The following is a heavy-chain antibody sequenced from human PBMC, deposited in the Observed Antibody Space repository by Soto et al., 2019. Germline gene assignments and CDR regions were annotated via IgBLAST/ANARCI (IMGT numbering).Heavy chain of an antibody. J-gene: IGHJ5*02. CDR2: LSYDGGKK. CDR3: GKEPFSSGYDYGDH. Sequence: QVQLVESGGGVVQPGRSLRLSCAASGFTFHNYAMHWVRQAPGKGLEWVAVLSYDGGKKSYADSVRGRFTISRDNSKNTVYLQVNSLRVEDTAEYCWGKEPFSSGYDYGDHWGQGTLVTVSS. CDR1: GFTFHNYA. V-gene: IGHV3-30-3*01. D-gene: IGHD5-12*01.